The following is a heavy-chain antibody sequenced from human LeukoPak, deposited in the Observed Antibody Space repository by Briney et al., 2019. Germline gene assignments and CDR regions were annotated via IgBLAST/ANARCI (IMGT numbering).Heavy chain of an antibody. CDR2: IRYDGSNK. J-gene: IGHJ4*02. D-gene: IGHD3-10*01. CDR1: VFTFSSYG. CDR3: AKGSPGQRVPGVY. V-gene: IGHV3-30*02. Sequence: GGSLRLSCAASVFTFSSYGMHWVRQAPGKGLEWVAFIRYDGSNKYYADSVKGRFTISRDNSKNTLYLQMNSLRAEDTAVYYCAKGSPGQRVPGVYWGQGTLVTVSS.